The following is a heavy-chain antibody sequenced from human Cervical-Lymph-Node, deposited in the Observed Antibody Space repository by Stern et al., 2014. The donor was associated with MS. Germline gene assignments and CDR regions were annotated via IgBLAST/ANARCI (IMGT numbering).Heavy chain of an antibody. V-gene: IGHV1-2*06. CDR3: ARDQGAVRGVWYYYAMDV. CDR1: GYNFIAYN. CDR2: INPNTGET. J-gene: IGHJ6*02. D-gene: IGHD3-10*01. Sequence: HVQLVQSGAEVKKPGASVKVSCKASGYNFIAYNLHWVRQAPGQGLEWMGRINPNTGETTYAQKFQGRVTMTRDTSISTAYMDLNRLTSDATAVYYCARDQGAVRGVWYYYAMDVWGQGTTVTVSS.